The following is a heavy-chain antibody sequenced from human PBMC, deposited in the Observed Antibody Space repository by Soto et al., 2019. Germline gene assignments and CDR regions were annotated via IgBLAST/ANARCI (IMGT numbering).Heavy chain of an antibody. CDR3: AREKFIGSYPKWFDP. D-gene: IGHD1-26*01. CDR2: ISSSSSTI. CDR1: GFTFSSYS. Sequence: GGSLRLSCAASGFTFSSYSMNWVRQAPGKGLEWVSYISSSSSTIYYADSVKGRFTISRDNAKNSLYLQMNSLRDEDTAVYYCAREKFIGSYPKWFDPWGQGTLVTVSS. J-gene: IGHJ5*02. V-gene: IGHV3-48*02.